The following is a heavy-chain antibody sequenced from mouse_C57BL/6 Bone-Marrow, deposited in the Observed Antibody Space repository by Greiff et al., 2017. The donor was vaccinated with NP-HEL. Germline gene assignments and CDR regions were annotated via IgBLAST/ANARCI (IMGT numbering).Heavy chain of an antibody. CDR1: GFNIKDDY. J-gene: IGHJ3*01. Sequence: DVKLVESGAELVRPGASVKLSCTASGFNIKDDYMHWVKQRPEQGLEWIGWIDPENGDTEYASKFQGKATITADTSSNTAYLQLSSLTSEDTAVYYCTTYYYDPYWGQGTLVTVSA. CDR3: TTYYYDPY. D-gene: IGHD1-1*01. CDR2: IDPENGDT. V-gene: IGHV14-4*01.